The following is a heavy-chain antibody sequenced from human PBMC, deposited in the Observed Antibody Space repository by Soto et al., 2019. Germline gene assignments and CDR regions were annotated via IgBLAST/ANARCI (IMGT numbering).Heavy chain of an antibody. J-gene: IGHJ4*02. D-gene: IGHD5-12*01. CDR2: ISSSSSYI. CDR3: ARDRGEMATIRPFDY. Sequence: EVQLVESGGGLVKPGGSLRLSCAASGFTFSSYSMNWVRQAPGKGLEWVSSISSSSSYIYYADSVKGRFTISRDNAKNSLYLQMNSLRAEDTAVYYCARDRGEMATIRPFDYWGQGTLVTVSS. CDR1: GFTFSSYS. V-gene: IGHV3-21*01.